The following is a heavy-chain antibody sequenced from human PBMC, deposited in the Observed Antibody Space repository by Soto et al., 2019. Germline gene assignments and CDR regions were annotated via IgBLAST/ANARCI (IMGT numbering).Heavy chain of an antibody. J-gene: IGHJ4*02. D-gene: IGHD3-9*01. CDR1: GGSISSGGYY. CDR3: ARGARYFDWLSYFDY. Sequence: PSETLSLTCTVSGGSISSGGYYWSWIRQHPGKGLEWIGYIYYSGSTYYNPSLKSRVTISVDTSKNQFSLKLSSVTAADTAVYYCARGARYFDWLSYFDYWGQGTLVTVSS. V-gene: IGHV4-31*03. CDR2: IYYSGST.